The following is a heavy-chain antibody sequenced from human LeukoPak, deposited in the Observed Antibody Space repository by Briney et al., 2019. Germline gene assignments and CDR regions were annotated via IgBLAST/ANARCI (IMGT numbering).Heavy chain of an antibody. CDR2: ISSSGGST. CDR3: AKGRSGSYSPYFDY. V-gene: IGHV3-23*01. D-gene: IGHD1-26*01. Sequence: PGGSLRLSCAASGFTFSSYAMSWVRQAPGKGLEWVSAISSSGGSTYYTDSVKGRFTISRDNSKNTLYLQMNSLRAEDTAVYYCAKGRSGSYSPYFDYWGQGTLVNVSS. CDR1: GFTFSSYA. J-gene: IGHJ4*01.